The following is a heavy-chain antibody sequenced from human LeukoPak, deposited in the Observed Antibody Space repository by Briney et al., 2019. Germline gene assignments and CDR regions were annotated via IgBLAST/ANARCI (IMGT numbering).Heavy chain of an antibody. J-gene: IGHJ3*02. CDR3: ASAKPFYYDSSGDDAFDI. V-gene: IGHV4-38-2*02. CDR2: IYHGGST. Sequence: SETLSLTCTVSGYSISSGYYWGWIRQPPGKGLDGIGSIYHGGSTYYNPSLKSRVTISVDTSKNQFSLKLSSVTAADTAVYYCASAKPFYYDSSGDDAFDIWGQGTMVSVSS. D-gene: IGHD3-22*01. CDR1: GYSISSGYY.